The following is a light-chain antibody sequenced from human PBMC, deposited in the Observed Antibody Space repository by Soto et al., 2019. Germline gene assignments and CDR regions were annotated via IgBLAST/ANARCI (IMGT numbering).Light chain of an antibody. Sequence: EIVMTQSPAALSVSPGYRVTLSCRASQSVTTRLAWYQHKPGQAPRLIMSGASSRASGVPVRFSGSGSGTDFNLTISRLETEDFALYYCQQYGGSPITFGLGTRLEIK. J-gene: IGKJ5*01. CDR3: QQYGGSPIT. CDR1: QSVTTR. V-gene: IGKV3-20*01. CDR2: GAS.